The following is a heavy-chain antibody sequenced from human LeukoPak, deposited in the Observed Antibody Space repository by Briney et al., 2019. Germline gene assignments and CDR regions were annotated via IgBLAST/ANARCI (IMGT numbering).Heavy chain of an antibody. CDR2: INPNSGST. CDR1: GYTFTSYY. Sequence: ASVKVSCKASGYTFTSYYMHWVRQAPGQGLEWMGIINPNSGSTIFGQNFQGRVSVTRDTSTSTVYMDLSSLRSEDTAVYFCARGGMGIQLWPFDFWGQGTLVTVSS. D-gene: IGHD5-18*01. CDR3: ARGGMGIQLWPFDF. J-gene: IGHJ4*02. V-gene: IGHV1-46*01.